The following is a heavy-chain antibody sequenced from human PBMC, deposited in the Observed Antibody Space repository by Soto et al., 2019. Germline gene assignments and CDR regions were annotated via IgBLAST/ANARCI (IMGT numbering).Heavy chain of an antibody. J-gene: IGHJ5*02. CDR2: INVYNGNT. Sequence: ASVKVSCKASGYTFTSYGLSWVRQAPGQGLEWMGWINVYNGNTKYAQKVQGRVTMTTDTSTSTAYMELRSLRSDDTAVYYCARGVGSGSYYNHYNWFDPWGQGTLVTVSS. CDR3: ARGVGSGSYYNHYNWFDP. V-gene: IGHV1-18*01. D-gene: IGHD3-10*01. CDR1: GYTFTSYG.